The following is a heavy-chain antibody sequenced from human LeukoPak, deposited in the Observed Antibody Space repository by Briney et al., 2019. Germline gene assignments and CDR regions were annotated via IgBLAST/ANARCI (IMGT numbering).Heavy chain of an antibody. CDR1: GFTFSSYA. V-gene: IGHV3-23*01. CDR3: AKDLDGSGSYSPHDPFDI. CDR2: ISGSGGST. Sequence: QPGGSLRLSCAAPGFTFSSYAMSWVRQAPGKGLEWVSAISGSGGSTYYADSVKGRFTISRDNSKNTLYLQMNSLRGQDTAVYSCAKDLDGSGSYSPHDPFDIWGQGTMVTVSS. D-gene: IGHD3-10*01. J-gene: IGHJ3*02.